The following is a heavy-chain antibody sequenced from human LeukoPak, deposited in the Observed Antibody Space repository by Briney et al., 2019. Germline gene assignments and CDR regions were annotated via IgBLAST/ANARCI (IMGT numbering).Heavy chain of an antibody. CDR3: ARDLRGVTTVY. V-gene: IGHV3-23*01. CDR1: GFTFSSYA. D-gene: IGHD4-17*01. Sequence: PGGSLRLSCAASGFTFSSYAMSWVRQAPGKGLEWVSGFSVSGGTTYYADSVKGRFTISRDNSKNTLYLQMNSLRAEDTAVYYCARDLRGVTTVYWGQGTLVTVSS. CDR2: FSVSGGTT. J-gene: IGHJ4*02.